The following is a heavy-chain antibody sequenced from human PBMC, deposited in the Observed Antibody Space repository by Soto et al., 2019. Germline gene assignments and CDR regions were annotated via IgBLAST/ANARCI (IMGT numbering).Heavy chain of an antibody. V-gene: IGHV1-69*06. CDR2: IIPIFGTA. CDR3: AGITMVRGVLRDCYYGMDV. D-gene: IGHD3-10*01. Sequence: GASVKVSCKASGGTFSSYAISWVRQAPGQGLEWMGGIIPIFGTANYAQKFQGRVTITADKSTSTAYMELSSLRSEDTAVYYCAGITMVRGVLRDCYYGMDVWGQGTTVTVSS. CDR1: GGTFSSYA. J-gene: IGHJ6*02.